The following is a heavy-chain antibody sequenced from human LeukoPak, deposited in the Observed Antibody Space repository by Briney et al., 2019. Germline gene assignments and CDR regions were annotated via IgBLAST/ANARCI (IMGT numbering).Heavy chain of an antibody. Sequence: SETLSLTCAVYGGSFSGYYWSWIRQPPGKGLEWIGEINHSGSTNYNPSLKSRVTISVDTSKNQFSLKLSSVTAADTAVYYCARRGYSYGYYYYGMDVWGQGTTVTVSS. CDR2: INHSGST. V-gene: IGHV4-34*01. D-gene: IGHD5-18*01. CDR1: GGSFSGYY. J-gene: IGHJ6*02. CDR3: ARRGYSYGYYYYGMDV.